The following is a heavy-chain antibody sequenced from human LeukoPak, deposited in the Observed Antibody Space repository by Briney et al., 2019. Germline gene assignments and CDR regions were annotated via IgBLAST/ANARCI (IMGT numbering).Heavy chain of an antibody. D-gene: IGHD3-22*01. J-gene: IGHJ4*02. Sequence: PGGSLRLSCAASGSTFSSYAMSWVRQAPGKGLEWVSAISGSGGSTYYADSVKGRFTISRDNSKNTLYLQMNSLRAEDTAVYYCAKVGMIHYYDSSGPLYWGQGTLVTVSS. V-gene: IGHV3-23*01. CDR3: AKVGMIHYYDSSGPLY. CDR2: ISGSGGST. CDR1: GSTFSSYA.